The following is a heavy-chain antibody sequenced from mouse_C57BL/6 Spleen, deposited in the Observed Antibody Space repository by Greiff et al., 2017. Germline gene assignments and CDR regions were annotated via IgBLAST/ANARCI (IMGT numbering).Heavy chain of an antibody. D-gene: IGHD2-3*01. J-gene: IGHJ4*01. Sequence: VQLQQSGPELVKPGASVKISCKASGYTFTDYYMNWVKQSHGKSLEWIGDINPNNGGTSYNQKFKGKATLTVDKSSSTAYMELRSLTSEDSAVYYCARSPSMMRYAMDYWGQGTSVTVSS. CDR1: GYTFTDYY. V-gene: IGHV1-26*01. CDR2: INPNNGGT. CDR3: ARSPSMMRYAMDY.